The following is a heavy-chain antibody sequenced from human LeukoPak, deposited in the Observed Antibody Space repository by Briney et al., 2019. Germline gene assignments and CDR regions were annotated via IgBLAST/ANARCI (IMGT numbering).Heavy chain of an antibody. Sequence: SETLSLTCTVSGGSISSSSYYRGWIRQPPGKGLEWIGSIYYSGSTYYNPSLKSRVTISVDTSKNQFSLKLSSVTAADTAVYYCARPKGLQLWFDYWGQGTLVTVSS. CDR2: IYYSGST. J-gene: IGHJ4*02. V-gene: IGHV4-39*01. CDR3: ARPKGLQLWFDY. CDR1: GGSISSSSYY. D-gene: IGHD5-18*01.